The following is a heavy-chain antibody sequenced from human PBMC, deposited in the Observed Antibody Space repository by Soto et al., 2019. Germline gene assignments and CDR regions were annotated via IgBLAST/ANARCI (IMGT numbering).Heavy chain of an antibody. Sequence: PSDTLSLTCTVSGGSLRTYYWNWIRQPPGKGLEWIGYMYYGGSTNYNPSLKSRVTVSGDTSKNDFSLKLTSVTAADTAVYYCARSTGYGDSYFDYWGRGTLVTVSS. D-gene: IGHD4-17*01. CDR1: GGSLRTYY. J-gene: IGHJ4*02. CDR2: MYYGGST. CDR3: ARSTGYGDSYFDY. V-gene: IGHV4-59*01.